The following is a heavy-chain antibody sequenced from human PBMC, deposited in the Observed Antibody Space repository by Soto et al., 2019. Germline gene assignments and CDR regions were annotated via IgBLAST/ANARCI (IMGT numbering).Heavy chain of an antibody. CDR2: ISGNGGSRGGT. CDR3: ASAKAVVIAPLGI. Sequence: GGSLSLSCPGPGFTFNNSAMNWVRQAPGQGLEWVARISGNGGSRGGTYYADFVKGRFTISRDNSKNTLYLQVDSLTGADTAVYYCASAKAVVIAPLGIWGQGALVTVSS. CDR1: GFTFNNSA. V-gene: IGHV3-23*01. J-gene: IGHJ3*02. D-gene: IGHD2-21*01.